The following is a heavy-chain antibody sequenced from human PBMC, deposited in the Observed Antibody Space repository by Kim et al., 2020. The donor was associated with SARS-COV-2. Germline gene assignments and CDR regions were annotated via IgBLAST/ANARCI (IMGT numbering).Heavy chain of an antibody. CDR3: ARDVVTTNNDAFDI. V-gene: IGHV4-61*01. D-gene: IGHD4-17*01. CDR1: GGSVSSGSYY. J-gene: IGHJ3*02. Sequence: SETLSLTCTVSGGSVSSGSYYWSWIRQPPGKGLEWIGYIYYSGSTNYNPSLKSRVTISVDTSKNQFSLKLSSVTAADTAVYYCARDVVTTNNDAFDIWGQGTMVTVSS. CDR2: IYYSGST.